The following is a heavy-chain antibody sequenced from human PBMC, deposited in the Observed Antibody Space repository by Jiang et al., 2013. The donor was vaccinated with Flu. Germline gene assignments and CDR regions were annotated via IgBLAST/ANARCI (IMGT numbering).Heavy chain of an antibody. CDR1: GGYTSSRDYY. D-gene: IGHD3-10*01. V-gene: IGHV4-39*01. CDR3: ARHVWRFGELFDN. Sequence: PGLVKPSETLSLTCNVSGGYTSSRDYYWGWIRQPPGKGLEWIGSVYYSGTTYYNPSLKSRVTISMNTSKNQFSLKLRSVTAADTATYYCARHVWRFGELFDNWGQGTLVTVSS. J-gene: IGHJ4*02. CDR2: VYYSGTT.